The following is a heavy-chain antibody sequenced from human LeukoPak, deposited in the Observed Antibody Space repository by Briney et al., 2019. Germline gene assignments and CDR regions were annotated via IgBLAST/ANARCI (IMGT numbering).Heavy chain of an antibody. CDR1: GGSMSTYY. V-gene: IGHV4-59*01. Sequence: PSETLSLTCTVSGGSMSTYYWSWIRQPPGKGLEWIGYIYYSGSTNYNPSLKSRVTISVDTSKNQFSLKLSSVTAADTAVYFCARVSDILVGYYSDRPGFDYWGQGTLVTVSS. D-gene: IGHD3-9*01. CDR2: IYYSGST. J-gene: IGHJ4*02. CDR3: ARVSDILVGYYSDRPGFDY.